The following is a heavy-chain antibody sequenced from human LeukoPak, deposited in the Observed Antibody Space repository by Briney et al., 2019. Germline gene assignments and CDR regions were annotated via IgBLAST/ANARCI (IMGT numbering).Heavy chain of an antibody. V-gene: IGHV1-18*01. CDR1: VYTFTSYG. J-gene: IGHJ4*02. CDR2: ISAYNGNT. D-gene: IGHD2-2*02. Sequence: ASVKVSCKASVYTFTSYGISWVRQAPGKGLEWMGWISAYNGNTNYAQKLQGRVTIHPHRPTRTAYRELRGLRSDDTAVYYCARAAEEKESGSSSGCYTPYYFDYWGQGTLVSVSS. CDR3: ARAAEEKESGSSSGCYTPYYFDY.